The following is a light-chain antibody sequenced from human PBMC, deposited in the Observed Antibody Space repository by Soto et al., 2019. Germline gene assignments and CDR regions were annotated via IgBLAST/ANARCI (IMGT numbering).Light chain of an antibody. CDR1: SSDVGSYNR. CDR2: EVS. CDR3: TSYKSISTYV. J-gene: IGLJ1*01. V-gene: IGLV2-18*02. Sequence: QSVLTQPPSVSGSPGQSVTISCTGTSSDVGSYNRVSWYQQPPGTAPKLMIYEVSNRPSGVPDRFSGSKSGNTASLTISGLQAGVYADYYCTSYKSISTYVFGTGTNVNV.